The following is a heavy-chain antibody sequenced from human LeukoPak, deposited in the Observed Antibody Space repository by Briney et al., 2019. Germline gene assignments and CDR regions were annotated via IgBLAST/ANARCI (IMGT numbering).Heavy chain of an antibody. D-gene: IGHD2-2*01. V-gene: IGHV1-18*01. CDR3: ARVHSYCSSTSCLEY. CDR1: GYTFTSYG. CDR2: ISAYNGNT. J-gene: IGHJ4*02. Sequence: AASVKVSCKASGYTFTSYGISWVRQAPGQGLEWMGWISAYNGNTNYAQKLQGRVTMTTDTSTSTAYMELRSLRSDDTAVYYCARVHSYCSSTSCLEYWGQGTLVTVSS.